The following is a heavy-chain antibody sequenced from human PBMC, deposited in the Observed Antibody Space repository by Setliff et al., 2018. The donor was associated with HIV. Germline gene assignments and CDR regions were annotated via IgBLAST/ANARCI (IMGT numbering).Heavy chain of an antibody. CDR3: ARGGSGSPFDY. J-gene: IGHJ4*02. CDR2: INHGGMT. D-gene: IGHD1-26*01. Sequence: PSETLSLTCAVYGGSFSGYYWSWIRQPQGKGLEWIGGINHGGMTNYNPSLKSRVFISLDTSKRQFSLNVHSVTAADTAVYYCARGGSGSPFDYWGQGPLVTVSS. CDR1: GGSFSGYY. V-gene: IGHV4-34*01.